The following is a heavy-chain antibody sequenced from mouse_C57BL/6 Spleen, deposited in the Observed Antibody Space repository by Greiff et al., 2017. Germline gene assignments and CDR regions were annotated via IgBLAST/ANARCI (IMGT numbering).Heavy chain of an antibody. CDR1: GYSITSGYY. V-gene: IGHV3-6*01. CDR3: AREDYDYDGVYAMDY. J-gene: IGHJ4*01. D-gene: IGHD2-4*01. CDR2: ISYDGSN. Sequence: DVQLQESGPGLVKPSQSLSLTCSVTGYSITSGYYWNWIRQFPGNKLEWMGYISYDGSNNYNPSLKNRISITRDTSKNQFFLKLNSVTTEDTATYYCAREDYDYDGVYAMDYWGQGTSVTVSS.